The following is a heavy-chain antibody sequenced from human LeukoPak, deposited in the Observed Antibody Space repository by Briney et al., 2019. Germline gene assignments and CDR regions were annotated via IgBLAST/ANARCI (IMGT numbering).Heavy chain of an antibody. CDR3: ATVYYDFWSGPPPFDP. Sequence: PSETLSLTCAVSGGSISSGGYSWSWIRQPPGKGLEWIGYIYHSGSTYYNPSLKSRVTISVDTSKNQFSLKLSSVTAADTAVYYCATVYYDFWSGPPPFDPWGQGTLVTVSS. V-gene: IGHV4-30-2*03. J-gene: IGHJ5*02. CDR2: IYHSGST. CDR1: GGSISSGGYS. D-gene: IGHD3-3*01.